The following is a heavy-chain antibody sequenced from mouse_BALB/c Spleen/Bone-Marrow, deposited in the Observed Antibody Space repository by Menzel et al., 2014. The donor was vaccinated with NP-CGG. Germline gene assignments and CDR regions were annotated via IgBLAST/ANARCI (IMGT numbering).Heavy chain of an antibody. CDR3: ARDGNYRYAMDY. CDR1: GFTFTSYW. Sequence: LVESGDELVKPGASVKLSCKAPGFTFTSYWIHWVKQRPGQGPEWIGEINPSNGRTNYNEKFKSKATLTEDKSSSTAYMQLSSLTSEDSAVYYCARDGNYRYAMDYWGQGTSVTVSS. J-gene: IGHJ4*01. D-gene: IGHD2-1*01. V-gene: IGHV1S81*02. CDR2: INPSNGRT.